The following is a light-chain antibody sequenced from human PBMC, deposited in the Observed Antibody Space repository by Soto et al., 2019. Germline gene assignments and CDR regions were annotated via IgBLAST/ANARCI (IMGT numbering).Light chain of an antibody. Sequence: QSALTQPASVSGSPGQSITISCTGTSSDVGGYNYVSWYQQHPGKAPKFMIYDVSNRPSGVSNRFSGSKSGNTASLTISGLQAEDEADYYCCSYTTSKTRQRVFGTGTKLTVL. CDR3: CSYTTSKTRQRV. V-gene: IGLV2-14*01. J-gene: IGLJ1*01. CDR1: SSDVGGYNY. CDR2: DVS.